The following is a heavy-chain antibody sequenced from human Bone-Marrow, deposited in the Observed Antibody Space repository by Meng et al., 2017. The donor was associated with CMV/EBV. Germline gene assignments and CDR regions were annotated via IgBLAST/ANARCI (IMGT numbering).Heavy chain of an antibody. CDR3: ARDLQLWLPDWFDP. D-gene: IGHD5-18*01. CDR1: GFSFGDVY. V-gene: IGHV3-11*04. Sequence: GESLKISCGASGFSFGDVYMTWIRRAPGRGLEWLSSISSSGGTIYSADSVKGRFTISRDNAHNSLYLQMTSLGAEDTAVYYCARDLQLWLPDWFDPWGQGTLVTVSS. CDR2: ISSSGGTI. J-gene: IGHJ5*02.